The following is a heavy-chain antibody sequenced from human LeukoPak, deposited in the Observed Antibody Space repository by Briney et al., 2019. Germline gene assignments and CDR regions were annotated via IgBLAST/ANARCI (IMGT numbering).Heavy chain of an antibody. Sequence: KPSETLSVTCAVYGGSFSGYYWTWIRQPPGKGLEWIGEIYHSGSTNYNPSLKSRVIISVDTSRKQFSLRLNSVTAADTAVYYCAGQYYDFWSGYPSLPDYFDYWGQGTLVTVSS. D-gene: IGHD3-3*01. CDR3: AGQYYDFWSGYPSLPDYFDY. CDR2: IYHSGST. V-gene: IGHV4-34*01. CDR1: GGSFSGYY. J-gene: IGHJ4*02.